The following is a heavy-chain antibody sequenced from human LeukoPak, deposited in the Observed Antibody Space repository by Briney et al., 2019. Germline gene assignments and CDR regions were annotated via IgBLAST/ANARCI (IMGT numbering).Heavy chain of an antibody. CDR2: IYPGDSDT. Sequence: GESLKISCKGSGYSFTSYWNGWVRQMPGKGLEWMGIIYPGDSDTRYSPSFQGQVTISADKSISTTYLQWSSLKASDTAMYYCARTKPYSSSSVDAFDIWGQGTMVTVSS. CDR3: ARTKPYSSSSVDAFDI. CDR1: GYSFTSYW. J-gene: IGHJ3*02. D-gene: IGHD6-6*01. V-gene: IGHV5-51*01.